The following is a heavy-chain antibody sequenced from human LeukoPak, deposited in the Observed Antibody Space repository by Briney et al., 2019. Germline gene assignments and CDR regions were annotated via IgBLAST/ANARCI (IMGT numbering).Heavy chain of an antibody. J-gene: IGHJ4*02. CDR1: GGSISSYY. CDR2: IYYSGST. Sequence: SETLSLTCTVSGGSISSYYWSWIRQPPGKGLEWIGYIYYSGSTNYNPSLKSRVTISVDTSKNQFSLKLSSVTAADTAVYYCARAPSYCSSTSCSTFDYWGQGTLVTV. CDR3: ARAPSYCSSTSCSTFDY. D-gene: IGHD2-2*02. V-gene: IGHV4-59*01.